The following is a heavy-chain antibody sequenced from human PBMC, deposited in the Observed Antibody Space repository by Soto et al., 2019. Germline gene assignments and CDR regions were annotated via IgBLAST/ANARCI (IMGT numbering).Heavy chain of an antibody. CDR2: INPSGGST. CDR1: GYTFTSYY. Sequence: ASVKVSFKASGYTFTSYYMHWVRQAPGQGLEWMGIINPSGGSTSYAQKFQGRVTMTRDTSTSTVYMELSSLRSEDSAVYYCARADTAMVTVYYYGMDVWGQGTTVTVSS. D-gene: IGHD5-18*01. CDR3: ARADTAMVTVYYYGMDV. J-gene: IGHJ6*02. V-gene: IGHV1-46*03.